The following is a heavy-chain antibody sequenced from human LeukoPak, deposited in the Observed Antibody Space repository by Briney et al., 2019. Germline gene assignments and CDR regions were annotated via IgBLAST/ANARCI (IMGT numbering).Heavy chain of an antibody. Sequence: GGSLRLSCAASGFTFSSHEMNWVRQAPGKGLEWVSYISSSGSTIYYADSVKGRFTISRDNAKNSLYLQMNSLRAEDTAVYYCARGCSSTSCYQDYWGQGTLVTVSS. J-gene: IGHJ4*02. CDR2: ISSSGSTI. CDR1: GFTFSSHE. D-gene: IGHD2-2*01. CDR3: ARGCSSTSCYQDY. V-gene: IGHV3-48*03.